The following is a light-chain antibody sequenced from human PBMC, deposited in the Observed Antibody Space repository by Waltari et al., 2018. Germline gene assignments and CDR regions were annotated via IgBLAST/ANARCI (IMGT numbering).Light chain of an antibody. CDR3: AAWDASLSGVV. Sequence: QSVLTQPPSASGTPGQTVTIYCSGSSANIGSTYVYWYQQLPGTAPKLLIYRNNQRPSGVPDRFSGSKSGTSASLAISGLRSEDEADYYCAAWDASLSGVVFGGGTKLTVL. V-gene: IGLV1-47*01. J-gene: IGLJ2*01. CDR2: RNN. CDR1: SANIGSTY.